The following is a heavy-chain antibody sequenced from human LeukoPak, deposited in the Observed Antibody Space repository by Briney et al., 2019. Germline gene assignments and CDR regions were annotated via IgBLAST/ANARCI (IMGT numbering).Heavy chain of an antibody. CDR3: ARGRDYYGSGSYNWFDP. CDR2: INPNSGGT. J-gene: IGHJ5*02. V-gene: IGHV1/OR15-1*01. Sequence: ASVKVSCKASGYIFTDYYMHWVRQAPGQELGWMGRINPNSGGTNYAQKFQGRVTMTRDTSISTAYTELSSLRSEDTATYYCARGRDYYGSGSYNWFDPWGQGTLVTVSS. CDR1: GYIFTDYY. D-gene: IGHD3-10*01.